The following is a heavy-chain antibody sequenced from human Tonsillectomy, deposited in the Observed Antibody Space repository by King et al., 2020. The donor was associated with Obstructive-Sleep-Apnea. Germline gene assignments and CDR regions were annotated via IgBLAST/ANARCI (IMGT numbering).Heavy chain of an antibody. CDR1: GGSFSDDY. D-gene: IGHD6-13*01. J-gene: IGHJ5*02. CDR2: INHSGST. CDR3: ARGSGAADVNWFDP. V-gene: IGHV4-34*01. Sequence: VQLQQWGAGLLRPSETLSLTCAVYGGSFSDDYWSWIRQPPGKGLEWIGEINHSGSTNCNPSIKSRVTISVDMSKNQFSLKLTSVTAADTAVYYCARGSGAADVNWFDPWGQGALVTVSS.